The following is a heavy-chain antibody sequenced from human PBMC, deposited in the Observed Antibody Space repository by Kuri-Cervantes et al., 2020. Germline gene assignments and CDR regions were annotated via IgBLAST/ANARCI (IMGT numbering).Heavy chain of an antibody. D-gene: IGHD3-10*01. CDR3: ARGMGRYGSGSYVFDY. CDR1: GFTFSSYG. V-gene: IGHV3-30*03. Sequence: GGSLRLSCAASGFTFSSYGMHWVRQAPGKGLEWVAVISYDGSNKYYADSVKGRFTISRDNSKNTLYLQMNSLRAEDTAVYYCARGMGRYGSGSYVFDYWGQGTLVTDSS. CDR2: ISYDGSNK. J-gene: IGHJ4*02.